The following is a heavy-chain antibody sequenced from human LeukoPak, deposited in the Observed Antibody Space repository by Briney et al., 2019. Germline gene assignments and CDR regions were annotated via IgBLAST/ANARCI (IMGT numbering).Heavy chain of an antibody. V-gene: IGHV1-2*02. D-gene: IGHD3-10*01. CDR3: AREGAGGSWAGY. Sequence: ASVKVSCKSFEYTXTGYYMHGVRQAPGQGLEWVGWINPNTGGTSYAQKFQGRVTVTRDTSIATAYMELTRLTSGDTAVYYCAREGAGGSWAGYWGQGTLVTVSS. CDR1: EYTXTGYY. J-gene: IGHJ4*02. CDR2: INPNTGGT.